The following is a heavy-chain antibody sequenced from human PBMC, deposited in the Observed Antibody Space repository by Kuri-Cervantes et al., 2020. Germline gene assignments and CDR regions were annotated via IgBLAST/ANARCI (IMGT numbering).Heavy chain of an antibody. V-gene: IGHV3-11*01. J-gene: IGHJ4*02. CDR3: ARGVTELRYFDWLFELGY. D-gene: IGHD3-9*01. CDR2: ISSSGSTI. CDR1: GFTFSDYY. Sequence: GGSLRLSCAASGFTFSDYYMSWIRQAPGKGLEWVSYISSSGSTIYYADSVKGRFTISRDNAKNSLYLQMNSLRAEDTAVYYCARGVTELRYFDWLFELGYWGQGTLVTVSS.